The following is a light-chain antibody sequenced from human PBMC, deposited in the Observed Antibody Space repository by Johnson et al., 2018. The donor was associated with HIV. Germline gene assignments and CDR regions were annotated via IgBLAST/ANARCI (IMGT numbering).Light chain of an antibody. J-gene: IGLJ1*01. CDR2: ENN. CDR1: SSNIGNNY. Sequence: QSVLTQPPSVSAAPGQKVTISCSGSSSNIGNNYVSWYQQLPGTAPKLLIYENNKRPSGIPDRFSGSKSRTSATLGITGLQTGDEADYYCGTWDSSLSASYVFGTGTKVTVL. CDR3: GTWDSSLSASYV. V-gene: IGLV1-51*02.